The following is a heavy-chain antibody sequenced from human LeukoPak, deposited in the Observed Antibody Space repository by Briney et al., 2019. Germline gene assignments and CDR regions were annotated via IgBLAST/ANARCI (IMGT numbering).Heavy chain of an antibody. Sequence: GGSLRLSCAASGFTFSSYSMNWVRQAPGKGLEWVSSISSSSSYIYYADSVKGRFTISRDNAKNSLYLEMNSLRAEDTAVYDCARVVVPAAISYAFDIWGQGTMVTVSS. CDR3: ARVVVPAAISYAFDI. J-gene: IGHJ3*02. V-gene: IGHV3-21*01. D-gene: IGHD2-2*01. CDR2: ISSSSSYI. CDR1: GFTFSSYS.